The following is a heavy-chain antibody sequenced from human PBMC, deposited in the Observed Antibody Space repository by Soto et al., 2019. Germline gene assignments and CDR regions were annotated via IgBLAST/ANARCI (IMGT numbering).Heavy chain of an antibody. CDR2: IHHGGST. D-gene: IGHD2-2*01. Sequence: SETLSLTCAVSSGSISSSNWWRWVRQPPGKGLEWGGDIHHGGSTNYNPSLKSRVTIAVDKSKNQFSLKLSSVTAADTAVYYCARGSAWARSTSGDYFDYWGQRTLVTVSS. J-gene: IGHJ4*02. V-gene: IGHV4-4*02. CDR3: ARGSAWARSTSGDYFDY. CDR1: SGSISSSNW.